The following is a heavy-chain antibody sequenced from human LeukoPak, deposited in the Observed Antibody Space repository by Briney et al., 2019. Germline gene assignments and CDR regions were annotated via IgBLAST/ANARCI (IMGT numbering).Heavy chain of an antibody. J-gene: IGHJ4*02. D-gene: IGHD3-10*01. Sequence: GGSLRLSCAGSRFMFSSYSMTWVRQAPGKGLEWISYISSISRTTHYADSVQGRFTLSRDNGKNSLYLQMNSLRAEDTAIYYCAKGKYYSGWGQGTLVIVSS. CDR3: AKGKYYSG. V-gene: IGHV3-48*01. CDR1: RFMFSSYS. CDR2: ISSISRTT.